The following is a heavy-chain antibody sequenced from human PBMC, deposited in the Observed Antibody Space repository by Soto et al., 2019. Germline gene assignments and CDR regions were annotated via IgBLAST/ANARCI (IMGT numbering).Heavy chain of an antibody. CDR3: ARDTTVTKYVPCDY. CDR1: GFTFSSYS. CDR2: ISSSSSYI. D-gene: IGHD4-17*01. Sequence: WGSLRLSCAASGFTFSSYSMNWVRQAPGKGLEWVSSISSSSSYIYYADSVKGRFTISRDNAKNSLYLQMNSLRAEDTAVYYCARDTTVTKYVPCDYWGQGTLVTVSS. V-gene: IGHV3-21*01. J-gene: IGHJ4*02.